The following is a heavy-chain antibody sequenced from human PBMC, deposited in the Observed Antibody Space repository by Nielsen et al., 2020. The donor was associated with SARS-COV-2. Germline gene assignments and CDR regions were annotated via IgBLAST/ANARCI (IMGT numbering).Heavy chain of an antibody. CDR3: ARGRGQWLVSWYFDL. V-gene: IGHV4-34*01. J-gene: IGHJ2*01. CDR1: GGSISSYY. CDR2: INHSGST. Sequence: SETLSLTCTVSGGSISSYYWSWIRQPPGKGLEWIGEINHSGSTNYSPSLKSRVTISVDTSKNQFSLKLSSVTAADTAVYYCARGRGQWLVSWYFDLWGRGTLVTVSS. D-gene: IGHD6-19*01.